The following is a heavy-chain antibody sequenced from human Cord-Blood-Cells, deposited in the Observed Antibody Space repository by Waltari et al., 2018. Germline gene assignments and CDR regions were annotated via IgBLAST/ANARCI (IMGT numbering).Heavy chain of an antibody. D-gene: IGHD4-17*01. V-gene: IGHV2-5*02. CDR2: IYWDDDK. CDR1: GFSLRTSGVG. Sequence: QITLKESGPTLVKPTQTLTLTCTLSGFSLRTSGVGVGWIRQPPGKALELLALIYWDDDKRYSPSLKSRLTITKDTSKNQVVLTMTNMDPVDTATYYCAHRLEQYGDPYFDYWGQGTLVTVSS. CDR3: AHRLEQYGDPYFDY. J-gene: IGHJ4*02.